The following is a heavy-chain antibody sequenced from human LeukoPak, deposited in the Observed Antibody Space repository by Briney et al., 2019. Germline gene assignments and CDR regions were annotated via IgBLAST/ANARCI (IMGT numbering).Heavy chain of an antibody. CDR2: ISYGGHT. CDR3: ARQIALAGEWAFDI. J-gene: IGHJ3*02. D-gene: IGHD6-19*01. V-gene: IGHV4-39*01. CDR1: GESFSSYY. Sequence: SETLSLTCAVYGESFSSYYWVWIRQPPGKGLEWIGSISYGGHTYYSPSLRSRVTISVDRSNNRFSLNLSSVTAADTAIYYCARQIALAGEWAFDIWGQGTLVTVSS.